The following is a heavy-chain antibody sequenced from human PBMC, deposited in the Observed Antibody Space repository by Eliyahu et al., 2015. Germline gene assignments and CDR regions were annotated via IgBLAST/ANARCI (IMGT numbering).Heavy chain of an antibody. Sequence: QVQLQESGPGLVKPSETLSLTCTVSGXSXXSYYWSWIRQPPGKGLEWIGYIYYSXSTNYNPSLXSRVTISVDTSKNQFSLKLSSVTAADTAVYYCARHVPGDRRYYYYGMDVWGQGTTVTVSS. V-gene: IGHV4-59*08. CDR1: GXSXXSYY. D-gene: IGHD4-17*01. CDR3: ARHVPGDRRYYYYGMDV. J-gene: IGHJ6*02. CDR2: IYYSXST.